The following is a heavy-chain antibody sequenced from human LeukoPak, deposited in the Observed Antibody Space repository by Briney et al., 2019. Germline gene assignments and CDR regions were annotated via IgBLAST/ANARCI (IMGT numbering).Heavy chain of an antibody. J-gene: IGHJ4*02. CDR3: ARASSRDGYNLDFDY. CDR1: GYTFTSYY. D-gene: IGHD5-24*01. CDR2: INPSGGST. Sequence: ALVKVSCKASGYTFTSYYMHWVRQAPGQGLELVGIINPSGGSTSYAQKFQGRVTMTRDTSTSTVYMELSSLRSEDTAVYYCARASSRDGYNLDFDYWGEGTLVTVSS. V-gene: IGHV1-46*01.